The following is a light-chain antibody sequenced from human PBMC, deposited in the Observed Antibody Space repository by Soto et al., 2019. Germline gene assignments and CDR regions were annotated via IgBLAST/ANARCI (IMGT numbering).Light chain of an antibody. CDR1: ERVAKW. V-gene: IGKV1-5*01. CDR2: DVS. CDR3: QQYKIRST. J-gene: IGKJ1*01. Sequence: DIQMTQSPSSRSASVGDTVTITCRPSERVAKWLAWYHQKPGNALKVLIYDVSKLGSGVPSRFSGSGSETEFTLSITGLQPEDSATYFCQQYKIRSTFGQGTKVEV.